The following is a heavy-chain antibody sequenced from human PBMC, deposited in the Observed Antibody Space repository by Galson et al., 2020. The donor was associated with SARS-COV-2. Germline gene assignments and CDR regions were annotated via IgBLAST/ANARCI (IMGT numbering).Heavy chain of an antibody. Sequence: GGSLRLSCVASAFTFSDYTINWVRQAPEKGLEWVPAIRISGSYKIHADSATARFTISRDNAKNSSYLPVNSLRAEYTAVYYCARALRATPVYYWYFDLWGRGTLVTVSS. J-gene: IGHJ2*01. CDR2: IRISGSYK. CDR1: AFTFSDYT. CDR3: ARALRATPVYYWYFDL. V-gene: IGHV3-21*01.